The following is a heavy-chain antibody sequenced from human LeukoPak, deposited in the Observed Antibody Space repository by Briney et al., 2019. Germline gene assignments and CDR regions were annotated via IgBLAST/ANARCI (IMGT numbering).Heavy chain of an antibody. V-gene: IGHV1-69*05. D-gene: IGHD3-22*01. CDR2: TLPIFGTA. Sequence: SGKLACKLAARTFSSYAISWVRHAPGQGIEWIGRTLPIFGTAIYGQKLQGRVTITTDESTSTAYMERSSLRSEDTGVYYCARHRTYYYDSSGYQIEAEYFQHWGQGTLVTVSS. CDR3: ARHRTYYYDSSGYQIEAEYFQH. CDR1: ARTFSSYA. J-gene: IGHJ1*01.